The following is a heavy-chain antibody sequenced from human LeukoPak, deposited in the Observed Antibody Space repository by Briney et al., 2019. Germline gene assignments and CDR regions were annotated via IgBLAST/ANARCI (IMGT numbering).Heavy chain of an antibody. CDR1: GGSISSYY. CDR2: IYTSGST. D-gene: IGHD4-23*01. J-gene: IGHJ2*01. Sequence: SETLSLTCTVSGGSISSYYWSWIRQPAGKGLEWIGRIYTSGSTNYNPSLKSRVTMSVDTSKNQFSLKLSSVTAADTAVYYCARDGRYGGNLWYFDLWGRGTLVTVSS. CDR3: ARDGRYGGNLWYFDL. V-gene: IGHV4-4*07.